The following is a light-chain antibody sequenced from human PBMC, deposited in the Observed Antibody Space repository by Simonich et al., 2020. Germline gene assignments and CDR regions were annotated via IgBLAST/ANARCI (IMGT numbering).Light chain of an antibody. CDR1: QGISSY. CDR2: AAS. Sequence: AIRMTQSPSSLSASTGNRVTITCRTRQGISSYLAWYQHKPGKAPKLLIYAASTVQSGVPSRFSGSGAGTDFTLTISCLQSEDFATYYCQQYYSYPRTFGQGTKLEIK. J-gene: IGKJ2*01. CDR3: QQYYSYPRT. V-gene: IGKV1-8*01.